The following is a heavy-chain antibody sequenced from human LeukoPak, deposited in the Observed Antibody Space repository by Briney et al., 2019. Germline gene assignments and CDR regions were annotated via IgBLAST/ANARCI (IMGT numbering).Heavy chain of an antibody. CDR1: GYTFSSYW. D-gene: IGHD3-3*01. J-gene: IGHJ4*02. CDR2: IYPGDSDT. CDR3: ARQNDFRLDY. Sequence: PGESLKISCKGSGYTFSSYWIGWVRQMPGKGLEWMGIIYPGDSDTRYSPSLQGQVTISVDTSIGTAYLQWSSLKASDTAIYYCARQNDFRLDYWGQGTLGTVSS. V-gene: IGHV5-51*01.